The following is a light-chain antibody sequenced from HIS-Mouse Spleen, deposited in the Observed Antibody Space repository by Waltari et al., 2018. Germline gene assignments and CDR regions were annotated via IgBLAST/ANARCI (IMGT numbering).Light chain of an antibody. CDR1: QSVLYSSNNQNY. Sequence: DIVMTQSPDSLAVSLGERATINCKSSQSVLYSSNNQNYLAWYQQKPGPPPKLPIYWASTRESGVPDRFSGSGSGTDFTLTISSLQAEDVAVYYCQQYYSTPPTFGQGTKVEIK. CDR2: WAS. CDR3: QQYYSTPPT. J-gene: IGKJ1*01. V-gene: IGKV4-1*01.